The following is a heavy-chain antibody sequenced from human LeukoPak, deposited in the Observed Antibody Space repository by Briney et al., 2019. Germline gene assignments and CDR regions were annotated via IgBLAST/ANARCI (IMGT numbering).Heavy chain of an antibody. Sequence: GGSLRLSCAASGFTVSSNYMSWVRQAPGKGLEWVSVIYSGGSTYYADSAKGRFTISRHNSKNTLYLQMNSLRAEDTAVYYCARVQTEYFDYWGQGTLVTVSS. D-gene: IGHD1-14*01. CDR1: GFTVSSNY. CDR3: ARVQTEYFDY. CDR2: IYSGGST. J-gene: IGHJ4*02. V-gene: IGHV3-53*04.